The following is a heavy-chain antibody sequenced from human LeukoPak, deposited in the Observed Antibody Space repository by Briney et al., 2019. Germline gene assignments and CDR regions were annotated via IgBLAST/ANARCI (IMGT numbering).Heavy chain of an antibody. J-gene: IGHJ4*02. CDR2: IYTSGST. CDR1: GGSISGYY. Sequence: SETLSITCTVSGGSISGYYWRWIRQPPGKGLEWIGYIYTSGSTNYNPSLKSRVTISVDTSKNQFSLRLSSVTATDTAMYFCARAYSRSYSHFDDWGQGTLVTVSS. V-gene: IGHV4-4*09. CDR3: ARAYSRSYSHFDD. D-gene: IGHD1-26*01.